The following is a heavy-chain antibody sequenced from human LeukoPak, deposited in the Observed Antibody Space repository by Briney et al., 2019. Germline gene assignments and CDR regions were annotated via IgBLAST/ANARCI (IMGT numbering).Heavy chain of an antibody. CDR3: ARGVTARGFYYYMDI. CDR2: INPNSGGT. CDR1: GYTFTGYY. V-gene: IGHV1-2*02. J-gene: IGHJ6*03. D-gene: IGHD2-21*02. Sequence: ASVKVSCKASGYTFTGYYIHWVRQAPGQGLEWMGWINPNSGGTNSAQKFQGRVIMTRDTSISTAYMELSRLTSDDTAVYSCARGVTARGFYYYMDIWGKGTTVTISS.